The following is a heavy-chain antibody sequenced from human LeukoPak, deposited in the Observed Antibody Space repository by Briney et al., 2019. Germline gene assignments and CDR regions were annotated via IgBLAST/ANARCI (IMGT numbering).Heavy chain of an antibody. J-gene: IGHJ6*02. CDR1: GGSFSGYY. CDR3: ARVGSGWAYYYYGMDV. Sequence: SETLSLTCAVYGGSFSGYYWSWIRQPPGKGLEWIGEINHSGSTNYNPSLKGRVTISVDTSKNQFSLKLSSVTAADTAVYYCARVGSGWAYYYYGMDVWGQGTTVTVSS. D-gene: IGHD6-19*01. CDR2: INHSGST. V-gene: IGHV4-34*01.